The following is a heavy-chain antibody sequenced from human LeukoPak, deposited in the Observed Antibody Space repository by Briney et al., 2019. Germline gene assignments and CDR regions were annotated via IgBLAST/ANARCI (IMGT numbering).Heavy chain of an antibody. CDR3: ARVKYYGSGSQYYFDY. CDR2: IYYSGST. CDR1: GGSISSSTNY. V-gene: IGHV4-39*01. D-gene: IGHD3-10*01. Sequence: PSETLSLTCTASGGSISSSTNYWGWVRQPPGKGLEWIGSIYYSGSTYYNPSLKSRVTISVDTSKNQFSLKLSSVTAADTAVYYCARVKYYGSGSQYYFDYWGPGNPGHRLL. J-gene: IGHJ4*02.